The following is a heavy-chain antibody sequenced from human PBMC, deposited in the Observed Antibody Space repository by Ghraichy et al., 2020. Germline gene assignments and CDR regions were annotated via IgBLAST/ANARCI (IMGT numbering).Heavy chain of an antibody. Sequence: GGSLRLSCVASGFTLSSYSLNWVRQAPGKGLEWVSYITSSSRTKSYADSVKGRFTISRDNAKNSLYLQMNSLRDEDTAVYYCAGGSKVVRFYYYDALDVWGQGTTVTVSS. CDR3: AGGSKVVRFYYYDALDV. CDR1: GFTLSSYS. D-gene: IGHD4-23*01. J-gene: IGHJ6*02. CDR2: ITSSSRTK. V-gene: IGHV3-48*02.